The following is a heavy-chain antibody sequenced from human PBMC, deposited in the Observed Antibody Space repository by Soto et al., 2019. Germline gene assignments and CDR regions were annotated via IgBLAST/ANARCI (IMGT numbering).Heavy chain of an antibody. CDR3: ARARYSSSWFDY. CDR1: GGSISSYY. CDR2: IYYSGST. J-gene: IGHJ4*02. D-gene: IGHD6-13*01. V-gene: IGHV4-59*01. Sequence: LSLTCTVSGGSISSYYWSWIRQPPGKGLEWIGYIYYSGSTNYNPSLKSRVTISVDTSKNQFSLKLSSVTAADTAVYYCARARYSSSWFDYWGQGALVTVSS.